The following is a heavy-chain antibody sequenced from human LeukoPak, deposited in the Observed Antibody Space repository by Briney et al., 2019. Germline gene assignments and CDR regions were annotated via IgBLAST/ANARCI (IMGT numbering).Heavy chain of an antibody. CDR2: IYTSGST. J-gene: IGHJ6*03. CDR1: GGSISSYY. D-gene: IGHD3-9*01. CDR3: ARDHRDYDILTGYYYYYYMDV. Sequence: SETLSLTCTVSGGSISSYYWSWIRQPAGKGLEWIGRIYTSGSTNYNPSLKSRVTMSVDTSKNQFSLKLSSVTAADTAVYYCARDHRDYDILTGYYYYYYMDVWGKGTTVTISS. V-gene: IGHV4-4*07.